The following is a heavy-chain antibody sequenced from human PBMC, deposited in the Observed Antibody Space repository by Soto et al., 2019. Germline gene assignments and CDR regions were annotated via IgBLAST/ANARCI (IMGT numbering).Heavy chain of an antibody. CDR3: AREGPNYDILTGYYPFDY. CDR2: ISAYSGNT. Sequence: ASVKVSCKASGYTFTSYGISWVRQAPGQGLEWMGWISAYSGNTNYAQKLQGRVTMTTDTSTSTAYMELRSLRSDDTAVYYCAREGPNYDILTGYYPFDYWGQGTLVT. J-gene: IGHJ4*02. CDR1: GYTFTSYG. V-gene: IGHV1-18*01. D-gene: IGHD3-9*01.